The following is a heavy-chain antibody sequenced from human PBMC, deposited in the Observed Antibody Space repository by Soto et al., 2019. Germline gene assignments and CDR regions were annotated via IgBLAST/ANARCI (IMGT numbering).Heavy chain of an antibody. J-gene: IGHJ5*02. CDR3: ARVYCSSTSCYRGWFDP. V-gene: IGHV1-69*01. CDR2: IIPIFGTA. Sequence: QVQLVQSGAEVKKPGSSVEVSCKASGGTFSSYAISWVRQAPGQGLEWMGGIIPIFGTANYAQKFQGRVTITADESTSTAYMELSSLRSEDTAVYYCARVYCSSTSCYRGWFDPWGQGTLVTVSS. CDR1: GGTFSSYA. D-gene: IGHD2-2*01.